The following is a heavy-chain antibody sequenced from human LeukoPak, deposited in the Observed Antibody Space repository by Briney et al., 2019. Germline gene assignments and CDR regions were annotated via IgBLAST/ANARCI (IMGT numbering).Heavy chain of an antibody. D-gene: IGHD4-17*01. V-gene: IGHV1-46*01. CDR3: ARDLYGDYAWFDP. Sequence: ASVKVSCKTSGYRFTGYYMHWVRQAPGQGLEWMGIINPSGGSTSYAQKFQGRVTMTRDMSTSTVYMELSSLRSEDTAVYYCARDLYGDYAWFDPWGQGTLVTVSS. CDR2: INPSGGST. J-gene: IGHJ5*02. CDR1: GYRFTGYY.